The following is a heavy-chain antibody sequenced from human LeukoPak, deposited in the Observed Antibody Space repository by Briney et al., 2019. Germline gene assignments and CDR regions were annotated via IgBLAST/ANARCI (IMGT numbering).Heavy chain of an antibody. Sequence: PSETLSLTCTVSGGSISSFYWSWIRQPPGKGLEWIGYISYSGSTNYNPSLKSRVTISVDTSKNQFSLKLSSVTAADTAVYYCARDYGDYVVEWYFDYWGQGTLVTVSS. CDR1: GGSISSFY. V-gene: IGHV4-59*12. CDR2: ISYSGST. J-gene: IGHJ4*02. CDR3: ARDYGDYVVEWYFDY. D-gene: IGHD4-17*01.